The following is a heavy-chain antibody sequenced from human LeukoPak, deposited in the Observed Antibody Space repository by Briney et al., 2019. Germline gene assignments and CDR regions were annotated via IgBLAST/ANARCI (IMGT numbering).Heavy chain of an antibody. J-gene: IGHJ4*02. CDR3: AKVKSDDYGDYTYDY. Sequence: GSLRLSCAASGFTFSTYGIHWVRQAPGKGLEWVAFIRNDGSNKYYADSVKGRFSVSRDDSKNTLYLQMNSLRAEDTAVYYCAKVKSDDYGDYTYDYWGQGTLVTVSS. V-gene: IGHV3-30*02. D-gene: IGHD4-17*01. CDR1: GFTFSTYG. CDR2: IRNDGSNK.